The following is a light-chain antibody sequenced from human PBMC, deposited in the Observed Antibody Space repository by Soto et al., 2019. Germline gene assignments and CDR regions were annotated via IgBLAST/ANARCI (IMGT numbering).Light chain of an antibody. J-gene: IGLJ2*01. Sequence: QSALTQPASVSGSPGQSITISCTGTSSDIGGYNYVSWYQQHPGKAPKLMIYDVSYRPSGVSNRFSGSKSGNTASLTISGLQAEDEADYYCSSYSTSRGVFGGGTQLTVL. CDR2: DVS. CDR3: SSYSTSRGV. V-gene: IGLV2-14*01. CDR1: SSDIGGYNY.